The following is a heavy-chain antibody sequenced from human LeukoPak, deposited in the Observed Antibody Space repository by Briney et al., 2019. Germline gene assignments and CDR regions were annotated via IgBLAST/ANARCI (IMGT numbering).Heavy chain of an antibody. CDR3: ARAGPYCSSTSCYPLWFDP. Sequence: PSETLSLTCAVYGGSFSGYYWSWIRQPPGKGLEWIGEINHSGSTNYNPSLKSRVTISVDTSKNQFSLKLSSVTAADTAVYYCARAGPYCSSTSCYPLWFDPWGQGTLVTVSS. CDR1: GGSFSGYY. CDR2: INHSGST. J-gene: IGHJ5*02. V-gene: IGHV4-34*01. D-gene: IGHD2-2*01.